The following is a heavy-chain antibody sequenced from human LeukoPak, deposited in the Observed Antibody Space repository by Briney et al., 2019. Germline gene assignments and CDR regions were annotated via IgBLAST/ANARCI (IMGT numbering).Heavy chain of an antibody. J-gene: IGHJ5*02. D-gene: IGHD2-15*01. Sequence: SETLSLTCTVSGGSISSYYWSWIRQPPGKGLEWIGEINHSGSTNYNPSLKSRVTISVDTSKNQFSLKLSSVTAADTAVYYCARGLLLGWFDPWGQGTLVTVSS. CDR2: INHSGST. CDR1: GGSISSYY. V-gene: IGHV4-34*01. CDR3: ARGLLLGWFDP.